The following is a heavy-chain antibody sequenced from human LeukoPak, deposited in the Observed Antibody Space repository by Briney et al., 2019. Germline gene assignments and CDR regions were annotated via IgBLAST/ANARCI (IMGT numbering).Heavy chain of an antibody. CDR2: ISSSGSPI. CDR3: VLRGAVAAADF. D-gene: IGHD6-19*01. J-gene: IGHJ4*02. CDR1: GFAFSSYE. Sequence: PGGSLRLSCAASGFAFSSYEMNWVRQAPGKGLEWVSYISSSGSPIYYADSVEGRFTISRDNAKNSLYLQMNSLRAEDTAVYYCVLRGAVAAADFWGQGTLVTVSS. V-gene: IGHV3-48*03.